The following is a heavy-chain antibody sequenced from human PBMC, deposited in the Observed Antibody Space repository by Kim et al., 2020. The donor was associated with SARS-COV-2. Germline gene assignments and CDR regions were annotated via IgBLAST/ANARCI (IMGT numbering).Heavy chain of an antibody. Sequence: STIYYADSVKGRFTISRDNAKNSLYLQMNSLRAEDTAVYYCARARSSSDYWGQGTLVTVSS. CDR3: ARARSSSDY. J-gene: IGHJ4*02. CDR2: STI. D-gene: IGHD2-2*01. V-gene: IGHV3-11*01.